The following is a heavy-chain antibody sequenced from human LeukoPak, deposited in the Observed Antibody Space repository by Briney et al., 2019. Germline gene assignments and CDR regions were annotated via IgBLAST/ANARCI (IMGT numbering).Heavy chain of an antibody. V-gene: IGHV4-59*12. CDR1: GGSMNSYY. D-gene: IGHD6-13*01. Sequence: ETLSLTCSVSGGSMNSYYWSWIRQSPGKGLEWIGYIYYSGSTYYNPSLKSRVTISVDTSKNQFSLKLNSVTAADTAVYYCARAYTSSCRWFDPWGQGTLVTVSS. CDR2: IYYSGST. CDR3: ARAYTSSCRWFDP. J-gene: IGHJ5*02.